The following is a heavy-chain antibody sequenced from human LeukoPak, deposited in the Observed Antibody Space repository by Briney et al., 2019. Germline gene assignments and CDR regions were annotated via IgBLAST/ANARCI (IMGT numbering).Heavy chain of an antibody. J-gene: IGHJ4*02. V-gene: IGHV3-23*01. CDR1: GFTFSSYA. CDR2: ISGSGGST. CDR3: AKDPRYCSGGSCYSEFDY. Sequence: GGSLRLSSAASGFTFSSYAMSWVRQAPGKGLEWVSAISGSGGSTYYADSVKGRFTISRDNSKNTLYLQMNSLRAEDTAVYYCAKDPRYCSGGSCYSEFDYWGQGTLVTVSS. D-gene: IGHD2-15*01.